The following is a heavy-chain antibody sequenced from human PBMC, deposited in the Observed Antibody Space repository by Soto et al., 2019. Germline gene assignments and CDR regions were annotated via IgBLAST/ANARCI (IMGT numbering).Heavy chain of an antibody. CDR1: GYTFTSYG. CDR2: ISAYNGNT. CDR3: ARVLVRPGIAAADRTYYYYGMDV. J-gene: IGHJ6*02. V-gene: IGHV1-18*04. Sequence: ASVKVSCKASGYTFTSYGISWVRQAPGQGLEWMGWISAYNGNTNYAQKLQGRVTMTTDTSTSTAYMELRSLRSDDTAVYYCARVLVRPGIAAADRTYYYYGMDVWGQGTTVTVSS. D-gene: IGHD6-13*01.